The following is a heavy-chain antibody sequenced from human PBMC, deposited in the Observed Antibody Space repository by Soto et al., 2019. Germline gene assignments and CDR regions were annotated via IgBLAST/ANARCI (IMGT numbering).Heavy chain of an antibody. CDR3: ARESEDLTSNFDY. Sequence: GVLRLSCAASGFTLTRYSMNWVRQAPGKGLEWVSSISSTTNYIYYGDSMKGRFTISRDNAKNSLYLEMNSLRAEDTAVYYCARESEDLTSNFDYWGQGTLVTVSS. V-gene: IGHV3-21*06. CDR2: ISSTTNYI. J-gene: IGHJ4*02. CDR1: GFTLTRYS.